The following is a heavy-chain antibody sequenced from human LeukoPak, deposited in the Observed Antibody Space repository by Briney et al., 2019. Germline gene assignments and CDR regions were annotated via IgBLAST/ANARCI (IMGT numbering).Heavy chain of an antibody. CDR1: GFTVSSSY. J-gene: IGHJ4*02. D-gene: IGHD1-26*01. Sequence: GGSLRLSCAASGFTVSSSYMSWVRQAPGKGLEWVSVIYSGGSTYYADSAKGRFTISRDNSKNTLYLQMNSLRAEDTAVYYCARGRDLLPTPDFDYWGQGTLVTVSS. CDR3: ARGRDLLPTPDFDY. V-gene: IGHV3-53*01. CDR2: IYSGGST.